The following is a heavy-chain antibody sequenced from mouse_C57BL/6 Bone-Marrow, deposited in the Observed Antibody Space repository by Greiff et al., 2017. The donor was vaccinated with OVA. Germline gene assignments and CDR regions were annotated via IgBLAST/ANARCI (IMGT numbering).Heavy chain of an antibody. Sequence: VQLKESGPELVKPGASVKMSCKASGYTFTDYNMPWVKQSPGTSLEWIGYINPNNGGTSYNQKFKGKATLTVNKSSSTAYMELRSLIADDSAVYYCAREEGLLRWGQGTTLTVSS. CDR1: GYTFTDYN. D-gene: IGHD1-1*01. V-gene: IGHV1-22*01. CDR3: AREEGLLR. CDR2: INPNNGGT. J-gene: IGHJ2*01.